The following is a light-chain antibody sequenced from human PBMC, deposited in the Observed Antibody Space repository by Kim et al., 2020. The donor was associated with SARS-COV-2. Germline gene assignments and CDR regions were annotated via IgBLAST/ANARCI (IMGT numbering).Light chain of an antibody. CDR3: QQYATSPYT. J-gene: IGKJ2*01. Sequence: LAPEERATLSCRASQSVFSTYFAWYQQKPGQTPRLLIYDTSSRATGIPDRFSGSGSGTDFTLTIDRLEPADFAVYYCQQYATSPYTFGQGTKLEI. CDR2: DTS. CDR1: QSVFSTY. V-gene: IGKV3-20*01.